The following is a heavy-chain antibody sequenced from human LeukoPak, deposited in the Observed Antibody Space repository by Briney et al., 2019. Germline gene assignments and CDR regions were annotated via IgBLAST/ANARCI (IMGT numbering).Heavy chain of an antibody. J-gene: IGHJ4*02. CDR1: GFTFSSFG. CDR2: IWFDGSYK. V-gene: IGHV3-33*01. D-gene: IGHD1-1*01. CDR3: ARGTDSYYFDY. Sequence: GRSLRLSCAASGFTFSSFGMHWVRQAPGEGLGWVAFIWFDGSYKYYADSVKGRFTISRDNSQNTLYLQMNSLRAGDTAVYYCARGTDSYYFDYWGQGTLVTVSS.